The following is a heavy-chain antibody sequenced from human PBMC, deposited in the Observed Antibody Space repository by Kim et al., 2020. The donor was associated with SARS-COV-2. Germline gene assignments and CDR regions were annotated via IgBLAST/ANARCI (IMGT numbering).Heavy chain of an antibody. CDR3: ARVLITMVRGNYYYGMDV. Sequence: SETLSLTCAVSGGSISSSNWWSWVRQPPGKGLEWIGEIYHSGSTNYNPSLKSRVTISVDKSKNQFSLKLSSVTAADTAVYYCARVLITMVRGNYYYGMDVWGQGTTVTVSS. CDR1: GGSISSSNW. CDR2: IYHSGST. J-gene: IGHJ6*02. D-gene: IGHD3-10*01. V-gene: IGHV4-4*02.